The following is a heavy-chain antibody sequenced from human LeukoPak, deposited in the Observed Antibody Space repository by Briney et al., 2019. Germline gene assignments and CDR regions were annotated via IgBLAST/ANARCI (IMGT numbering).Heavy chain of an antibody. D-gene: IGHD5-18*01. CDR2: ISGGGGST. Sequence: PGGSLRLSCAASGFTFTSYSMNWVRQAPGKGLEWVSTISGGGGSTYYADSVKGRFTISRDNSKNTLYLQMNSLRAEDTAVYYCARDGTLVDTAYYYFDYWGQGTLVTVSS. CDR1: GFTFTSYS. V-gene: IGHV3-23*01. J-gene: IGHJ4*02. CDR3: ARDGTLVDTAYYYFDY.